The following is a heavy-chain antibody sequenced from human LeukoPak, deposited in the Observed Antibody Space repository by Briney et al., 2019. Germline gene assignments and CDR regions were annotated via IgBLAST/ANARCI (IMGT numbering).Heavy chain of an antibody. Sequence: ASVTVSCKASGGTFSSYAISWVRQAPGQELEWVGGIIPIFGTANYAQKFQGRVTITADESTSTAYMELSSLRSEDAAVYYCARAGSSWEIDNWFDPWGQGTLVTVSS. CDR2: IIPIFGTA. J-gene: IGHJ5*02. CDR3: ARAGSSWEIDNWFDP. D-gene: IGHD1-26*01. V-gene: IGHV1-69*13. CDR1: GGTFSSYA.